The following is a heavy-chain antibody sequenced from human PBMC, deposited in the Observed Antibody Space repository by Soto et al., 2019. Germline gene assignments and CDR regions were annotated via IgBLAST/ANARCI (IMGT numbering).Heavy chain of an antibody. CDR3: AREGGGYSYGYYFDY. CDR2: IYSGGST. D-gene: IGHD5-18*01. J-gene: IGHJ4*02. CDR1: GFTVSSNY. Sequence: GGSLRLSCAASGFTVSSNYMSWVRQAPGKGLEWVSVIYSGGSTYYADSVKGRFTISRHNSKNTLYLQMNSLRAEDTVVYYCAREGGGYSYGYYFDYWGQGTLVTVSS. V-gene: IGHV3-53*04.